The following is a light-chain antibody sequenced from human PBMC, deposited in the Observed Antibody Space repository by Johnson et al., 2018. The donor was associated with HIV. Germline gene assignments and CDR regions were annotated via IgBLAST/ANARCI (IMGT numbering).Light chain of an antibody. CDR3: GTWDSGLGAVYV. J-gene: IGLJ1*01. CDR2: DND. V-gene: IGLV1-51*01. Sequence: SAAPGQKVTISCSTNSSNFGNNYVSWYQQLPGTAPKLLIYDNDKRPSGIPDRFSGSKSGTSATLGITGLQTGDEADYYCGTWDSGLGAVYVFGPGTKVTVL. CDR1: SSNFGNNY.